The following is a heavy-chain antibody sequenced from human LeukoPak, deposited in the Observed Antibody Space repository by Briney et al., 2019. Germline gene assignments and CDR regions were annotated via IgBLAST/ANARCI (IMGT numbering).Heavy chain of an antibody. CDR1: GGSISSYY. CDR3: AGGVVVAATARIDWFDP. CDR2: IYYSGST. V-gene: IGHV4-59*01. Sequence: PSETLSLTCTVSGGSISSYYWSWIRQPPGKGPEWIGYIYYSGSTNYNPSLKSRVTISVDTSKNQFSLKLSSVTAADTAVYYCAGGVVVAATARIDWFDPWGQGTLVTVSS. D-gene: IGHD2-15*01. J-gene: IGHJ5*02.